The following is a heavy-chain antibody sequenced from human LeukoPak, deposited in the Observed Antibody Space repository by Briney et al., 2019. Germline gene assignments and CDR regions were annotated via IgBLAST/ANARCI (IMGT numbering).Heavy chain of an antibody. CDR2: MNPNSGNT. J-gene: IGHJ6*02. CDR3: ARAQGAGLVSYGMAV. CDR1: GYTFTSYD. V-gene: IGHV1-8*01. D-gene: IGHD1-26*01. Sequence: ASVNVSCKASGYTFTSYDINWVRQATGQGLEWMGWMNPNSGNTGYAQKFQGRVTMTRNTSISTAYMELSSLRSEDTAVYYCARAQGAGLVSYGMAVWGQGTTVTVSS.